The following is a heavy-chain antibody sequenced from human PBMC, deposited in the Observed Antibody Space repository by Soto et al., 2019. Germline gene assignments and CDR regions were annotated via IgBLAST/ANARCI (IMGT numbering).Heavy chain of an antibody. D-gene: IGHD2-15*01. J-gene: IGHJ4*02. V-gene: IGHV3-30*18. CDR3: AKALVVAAIDY. Sequence: QVQLVESGGGVVQPGRSLRLSCAASGFTFSSYGMHWVRKAPGKGLEWVAVISYDGSNKYYADSVKGRFTISRDNSKNTLYLQMNSLRAEDTAVYFCAKALVVAAIDYWGQGTLVTVSS. CDR2: ISYDGSNK. CDR1: GFTFSSYG.